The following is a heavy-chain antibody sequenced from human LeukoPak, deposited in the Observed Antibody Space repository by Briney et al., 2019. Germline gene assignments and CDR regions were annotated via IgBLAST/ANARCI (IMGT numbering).Heavy chain of an antibody. J-gene: IGHJ4*02. D-gene: IGHD1-1*01. Sequence: AASVKVFCKASGYTFTSYYIDWVRQAPGQGLEWMGVINPSGGSTRYAQKFQGRVTMTGDPSKRTLYMELSSLTSEDAAVYYCASGTTDDYWGQGTPVTVTA. V-gene: IGHV1-46*01. CDR2: INPSGGST. CDR1: GYTFTSYY. CDR3: ASGTTDDY.